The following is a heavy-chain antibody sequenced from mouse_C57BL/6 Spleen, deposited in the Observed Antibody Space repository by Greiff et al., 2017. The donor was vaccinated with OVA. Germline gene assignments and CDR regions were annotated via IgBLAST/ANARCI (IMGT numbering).Heavy chain of an antibody. J-gene: IGHJ1*03. CDR3: ARRGGLGPWYFDV. CDR2: INPYNGGT. CDR1: GYTFTDYY. V-gene: IGHV1-19*01. D-gene: IGHD4-1*01. Sequence: VQLQQSGPVLVKPGASVKMSCKASGYTFTDYYMNWVKQSHGKSLEWIGVINPYNGGTSYNQKFKGKATLTVDKSSSTAYMELNSLTSEDSAVYYCARRGGLGPWYFDVWGTGTTVTVSS.